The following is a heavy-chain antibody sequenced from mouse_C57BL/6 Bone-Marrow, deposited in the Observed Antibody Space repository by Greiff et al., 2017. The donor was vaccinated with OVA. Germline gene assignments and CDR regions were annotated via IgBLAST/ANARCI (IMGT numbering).Heavy chain of an antibody. J-gene: IGHJ3*01. CDR1: GYAFSSYW. CDR2: IYPGDGDT. CDR3: ARGAY. V-gene: IGHV1-80*01. Sequence: VQLQQSGAELVKPGASVKISCKASGYAFSSYWMNWVKQRPGKGLEGIGQIYPGDGDTNYNGKFKDKASLTADKSSSTAYMQLSSLSSEYSAVYFCARGAYWGQGTLVTVSA.